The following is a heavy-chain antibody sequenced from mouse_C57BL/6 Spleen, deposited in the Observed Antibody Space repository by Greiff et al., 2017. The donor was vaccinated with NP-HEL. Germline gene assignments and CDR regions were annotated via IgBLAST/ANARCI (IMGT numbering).Heavy chain of an antibody. Sequence: QVQLQQPGAELVRPGSSVKLSCKASGYTFTSYWMHWVKQRPKQGLEWIGNIDPSDSETHYNQKFKDKATLTVEKSSSTAYMQLSSLTSEDSAVYYCARVGYYGSSGAMDYWGQGTSVTVSS. CDR3: ARVGYYGSSGAMDY. D-gene: IGHD1-1*01. V-gene: IGHV1-52*01. CDR1: GYTFTSYW. CDR2: IDPSDSET. J-gene: IGHJ4*01.